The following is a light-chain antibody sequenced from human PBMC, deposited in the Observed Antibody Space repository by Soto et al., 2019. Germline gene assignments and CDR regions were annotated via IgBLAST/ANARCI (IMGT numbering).Light chain of an antibody. J-gene: IGLJ3*02. CDR2: SDN. CDR1: SSNIGGNS. CDR3: VAWDDRLNGWV. Sequence: QSVLTQPPSASGTPGQRVTISCAGSSSNIGGNSVTWYQQVPGTAPKLLIYSDNRRPSGVPDRFSGSKSGTSASLAISGLQSADEGDYYCVAWDDRLNGWVFGGGTKLTVL. V-gene: IGLV1-44*01.